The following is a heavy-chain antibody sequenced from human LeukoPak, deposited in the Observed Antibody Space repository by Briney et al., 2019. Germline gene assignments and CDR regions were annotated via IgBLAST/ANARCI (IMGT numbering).Heavy chain of an antibody. CDR1: GYTFTSYG. CDR2: ISAYNGNT. D-gene: IGHD3-22*01. J-gene: IGHJ3*02. Sequence: ASVKVSCKASGYTFTSYGISWVRQAPGQGLEWMGWISAYNGNTNYAQKLQGRVTMTTDTSTSTAYMELRRLRSDDTAVYYCARTYDSSGYYANDAFDIWGQGTMVTVSS. V-gene: IGHV1-18*01. CDR3: ARTYDSSGYYANDAFDI.